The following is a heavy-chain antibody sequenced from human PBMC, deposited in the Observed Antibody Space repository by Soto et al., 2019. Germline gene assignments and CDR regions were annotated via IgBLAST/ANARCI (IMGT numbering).Heavy chain of an antibody. J-gene: IGHJ3*02. Sequence: ASVKVSCKASGYTFTSYGISWVRQAPGQGLEWMGWISAYNGNTNYAQKLQGRVTMTTDTSTSTAYMELRSLRSDDTAVYYCARDRGFLEWLDAFDIWGQGTMVTVSS. D-gene: IGHD3-3*01. V-gene: IGHV1-18*01. CDR3: ARDRGFLEWLDAFDI. CDR2: ISAYNGNT. CDR1: GYTFTSYG.